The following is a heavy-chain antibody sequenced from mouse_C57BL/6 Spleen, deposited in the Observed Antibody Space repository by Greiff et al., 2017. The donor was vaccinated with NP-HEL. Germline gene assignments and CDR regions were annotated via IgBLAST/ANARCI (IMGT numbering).Heavy chain of an antibody. V-gene: IGHV10-1*01. D-gene: IGHD2-1*01. CDR3: VRQTGGNAWFAY. CDR1: GFSFNTYA. J-gene: IGHJ3*01. Sequence: EVQRVESGGGLVQPKGSLKLSCAASGFSFNTYAMNWVRQAPEKGLEWVARIRSKSNNYATYYADSVKDRFTISRDDSESMLYLQMNNLKTEDTAMYYCVRQTGGNAWFAYWGQGTLVTVSA. CDR2: IRSKSNNYAT.